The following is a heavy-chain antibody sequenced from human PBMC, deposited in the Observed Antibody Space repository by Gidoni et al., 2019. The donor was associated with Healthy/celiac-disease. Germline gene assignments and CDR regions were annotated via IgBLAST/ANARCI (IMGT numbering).Heavy chain of an antibody. J-gene: IGHJ6*02. Sequence: EVQLVESGGGLVQPGRSLRLSCAASGFTFDAYAMHWVRQAPGKGLEWVPGISWNSGSIGYADSVKGRFTISRDNAKNSLYLQMNSLRAEDTALYYCAKESIAADHLDYGMDVWGQGTTVTVSS. D-gene: IGHD6-13*01. CDR2: ISWNSGSI. CDR3: AKESIAADHLDYGMDV. V-gene: IGHV3-9*01. CDR1: GFTFDAYA.